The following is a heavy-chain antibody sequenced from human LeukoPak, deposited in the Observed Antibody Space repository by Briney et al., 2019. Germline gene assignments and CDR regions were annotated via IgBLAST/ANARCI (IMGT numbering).Heavy chain of an antibody. D-gene: IGHD3-22*01. V-gene: IGHV1-69*04. CDR3: ARAHYYDSSGYLDGLVDY. CDR1: GGTFSSYA. J-gene: IGHJ4*02. CDR2: IIPILGIA. Sequence: SVKVSCKDSGGTFSSYAISWVRQAPGQGLEWMGRIIPILGIANYAQKFQGRVTITADKSTSTAYMELSSLRSEDTAVYYCARAHYYDSSGYLDGLVDYWGQGTLVTVSS.